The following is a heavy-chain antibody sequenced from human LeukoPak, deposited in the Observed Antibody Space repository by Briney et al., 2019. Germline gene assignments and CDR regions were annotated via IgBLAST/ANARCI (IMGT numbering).Heavy chain of an antibody. CDR2: IGSDGTKK. CDR1: GFIFSDHA. V-gene: IGHV3-30*04. CDR3: ARQMTSTRLFDS. D-gene: IGHD5/OR15-5a*01. Sequence: PGGSLRLSCVASGFIFSDHAFHWVCQSPDKGLEWVALIGSDGTKKYYADSVQGRFTVSRENSKNTLFLQMNTVRADDTAVYFCARQMTSTRLFDSWGQGTLVTVSS. J-gene: IGHJ4*02.